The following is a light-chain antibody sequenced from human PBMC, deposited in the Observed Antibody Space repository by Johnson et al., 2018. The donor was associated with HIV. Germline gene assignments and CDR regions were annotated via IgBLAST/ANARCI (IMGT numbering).Light chain of an antibody. Sequence: QSLLTQPPSVSAAPGQKVTISCSGSSSTIGNNYISWYQVLPGTPPKLLIYKNNERPSGIPERFSGSKSGTSATLGITGLQTGDEADYYCGTWDSSLSSGVFGTVTKVTVL. CDR3: GTWDSSLSSGV. CDR1: SSTIGNNY. V-gene: IGLV1-51*02. J-gene: IGLJ1*01. CDR2: KNN.